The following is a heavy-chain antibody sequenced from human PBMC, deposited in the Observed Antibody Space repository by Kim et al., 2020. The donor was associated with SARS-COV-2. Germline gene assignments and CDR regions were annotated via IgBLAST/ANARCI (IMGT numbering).Heavy chain of an antibody. Sequence: SETLSLTCTVSGGSISSYYWSWIRQPPGKGLEWIGYIYYSGSTNYNPSLKSRVTISVDTSKNQFSLKLSSVTAADTAVYYCARDGRNWFDPWGQGTLVTVSS. CDR2: IYYSGST. J-gene: IGHJ5*02. CDR1: GGSISSYY. CDR3: ARDGRNWFDP. V-gene: IGHV4-59*01. D-gene: IGHD1-26*01.